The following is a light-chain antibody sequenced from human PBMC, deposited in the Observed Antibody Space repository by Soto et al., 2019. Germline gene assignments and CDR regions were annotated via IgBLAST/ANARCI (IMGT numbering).Light chain of an antibody. V-gene: IGLV2-14*03. CDR2: DVN. J-gene: IGLJ2*01. CDR3: TSWTTSTTMI. CDR1: SSDIGAYNF. Sequence: QSVLTQPASVSGSPGQSITISCTGTSSDIGAYNFVSWYQQHPGKAPKLMLYDVNIRPSGVSNRFSGSTSGNTASLTTSGLQAEDEADYYCTSWTTSTTMIFGGGTKVTVL.